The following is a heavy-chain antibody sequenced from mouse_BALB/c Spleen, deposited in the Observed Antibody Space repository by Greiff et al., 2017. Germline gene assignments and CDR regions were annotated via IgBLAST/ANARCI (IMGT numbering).Heavy chain of an antibody. CDR3: ARRSDGYYSFDY. J-gene: IGHJ2*01. V-gene: IGHV1-87*01. CDR1: GYTFTSYW. D-gene: IGHD2-3*01. Sequence: VQLQQSGAELARPGASVKLSCKASGYTFTSYWMQWVKQRPGQGLEWIGAIYPGDGDTRYTQKFKGKATLTADKSSSTAYMQLSSLASEDSAVYYCARRSDGYYSFDYWGQGTTLTVSS. CDR2: IYPGDGDT.